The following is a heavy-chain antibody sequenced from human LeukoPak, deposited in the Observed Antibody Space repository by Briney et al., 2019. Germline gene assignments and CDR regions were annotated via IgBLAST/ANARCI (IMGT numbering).Heavy chain of an antibody. CDR1: GGSFSGYY. CDR2: INHSGST. J-gene: IGHJ4*02. V-gene: IGHV4-34*01. CDR3: ARVRGYSYGYVDY. Sequence: SETLSLTCAVYGGSFSGYYWRWIRQPPGKGLEWIGEINHSGSTNYNPSLKNRLTISVHTYKNHFPLKLNSVTAADTAVYYCARVRGYSYGYVDYWGQGTLVTVSS. D-gene: IGHD5-18*01.